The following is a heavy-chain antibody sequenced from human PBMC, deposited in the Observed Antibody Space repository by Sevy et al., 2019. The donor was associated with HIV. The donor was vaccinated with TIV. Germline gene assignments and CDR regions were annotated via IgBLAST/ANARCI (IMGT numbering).Heavy chain of an antibody. CDR1: GYTFAGYQ. CDR3: ARDWGNHDNWFHP. V-gene: IGHV1-2*02. D-gene: IGHD3-16*01. Sequence: ASVKVSCKASGYTFAGYQMYWVRQAPGQGLEWMGWINPNSGGTNYAQKFHGRVTMTRDTSINTTYMELSSLRSDDTAVYYCARDWGNHDNWFHPWGQGTLVTVSS. CDR2: INPNSGGT. J-gene: IGHJ5*02.